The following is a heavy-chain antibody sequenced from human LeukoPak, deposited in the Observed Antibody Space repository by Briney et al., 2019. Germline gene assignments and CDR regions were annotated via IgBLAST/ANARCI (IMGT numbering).Heavy chain of an antibody. CDR3: AREGRSGSYLGRFDP. D-gene: IGHD1-26*01. CDR2: INPAGGST. Sequence: ASVKVSCKASGYTFTNYYIHWVRQAPGQGLEWMGIINPAGGSTGYAQKFQGRVTMTRDTSTSTVYVELSSLRSEDTAVYYCAREGRSGSYLGRFDPWGQGTLVTVSS. J-gene: IGHJ5*02. V-gene: IGHV1-46*01. CDR1: GYTFTNYY.